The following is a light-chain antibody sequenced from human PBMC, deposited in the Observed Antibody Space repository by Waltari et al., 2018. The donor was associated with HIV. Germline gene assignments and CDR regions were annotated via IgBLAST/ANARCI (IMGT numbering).Light chain of an antibody. CDR2: TTS. V-gene: IGKV1-39*01. CDR1: QNSIKY. CDR3: QQGYSSPFT. Sequence: DIQMTQSPSSLSASVGDRVTISCRTSQNSIKYLNWYQQRPGRAPTLLIDTTSRLQSGVPSRFTGGGSGTDFTLTINSLQPEDFATYYCQQGYSSPFTFGPGTKLEIK. J-gene: IGKJ2*01.